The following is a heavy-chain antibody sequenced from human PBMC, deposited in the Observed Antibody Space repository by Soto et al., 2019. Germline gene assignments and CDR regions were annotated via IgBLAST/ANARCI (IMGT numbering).Heavy chain of an antibody. D-gene: IGHD3-22*01. CDR2: TNPNSGGT. Sequence: QVQLEQSGPEVKKNGASVKVSCKASGYTFNAYYMHWVRQAPGQGLEWMGWTNPNSGGTKYGQKFQGRVTMTRDTSTSTFHMELSSLTSEDTAVYYCAGLYHYDSSGYYDYWGQGTLVTVSS. V-gene: IGHV1-2*02. CDR1: GYTFNAYY. CDR3: AGLYHYDSSGYYDY. J-gene: IGHJ4*02.